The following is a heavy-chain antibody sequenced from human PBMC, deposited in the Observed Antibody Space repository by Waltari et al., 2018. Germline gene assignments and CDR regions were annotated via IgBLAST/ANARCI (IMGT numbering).Heavy chain of an antibody. CDR3: AGGTPGALYYFDY. CDR2: IIPILGTA. Sequence: QVQLVQSGAEVKKPGSSVKVSCKASGGTFSSYAISWVRQAPGQGLEWMGGIIPILGTANYAQKFRGRVTITADKTTSTAYMELSSLRSEDTAVYYCAGGTPGALYYFDYWGQGTLVTVSS. V-gene: IGHV1-69*14. J-gene: IGHJ4*02. CDR1: GGTFSSYA. D-gene: IGHD3-16*01.